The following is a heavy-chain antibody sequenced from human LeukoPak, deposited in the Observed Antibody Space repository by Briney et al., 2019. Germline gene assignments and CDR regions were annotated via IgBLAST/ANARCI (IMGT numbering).Heavy chain of an antibody. CDR1: GGSFSGYY. Sequence: SETLSLTCAVYGGSFSGYYWSWIRQPPGKGLEWIGEINHSGSTNYNPSLKSRVTISVDTSKNQFSLKLSSVTAADTAVYYCARALPSGPRVTMARWGQGTLVTVSS. D-gene: IGHD3-3*01. CDR2: INHSGST. CDR3: ARALPSGPRVTMAR. V-gene: IGHV4-34*01. J-gene: IGHJ4*02.